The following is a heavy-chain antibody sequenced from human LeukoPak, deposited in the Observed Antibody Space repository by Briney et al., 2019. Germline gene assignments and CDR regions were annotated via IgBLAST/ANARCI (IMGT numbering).Heavy chain of an antibody. D-gene: IGHD3-22*01. J-gene: IGHJ4*02. V-gene: IGHV3-53*01. CDR2: IYSGGSA. CDR3: ARGDDSGYYDYFDY. Sequence: GGSLRLSCAASGFTFSSSAMSWFRQAPGKGLEWVSVIYSGGSAYYADSVKGRFTISRDNSKNTVYLQMNSLRAENTAVYYCARGDDSGYYDYFDYWGQGALVTVSS. CDR1: GFTFSSSA.